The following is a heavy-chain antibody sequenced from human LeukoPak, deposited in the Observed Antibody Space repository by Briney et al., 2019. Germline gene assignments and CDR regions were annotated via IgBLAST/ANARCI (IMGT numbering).Heavy chain of an antibody. V-gene: IGHV3-53*01. CDR2: ISINTDT. CDR1: GIAVTGNY. J-gene: IGHJ4*02. D-gene: IGHD1-1*01. CDR3: AIAQSWDELFDS. Sequence: PGGSLRLSCAASGIAVTGNYMSWVRQPPGRGLEWVSFISINTDTFYADSVGGRFTISRDSSKNTLFLQMNSLRDEDSAVYYCAIAQSWDELFDSWGQGTLVTVSS.